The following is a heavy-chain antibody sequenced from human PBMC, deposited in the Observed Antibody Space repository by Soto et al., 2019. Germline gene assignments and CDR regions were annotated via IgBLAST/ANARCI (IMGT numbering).Heavy chain of an antibody. D-gene: IGHD3-3*01. CDR1: GFTFSRYS. J-gene: IGHJ4*02. CDR2: ISSSSSTI. CDR3: ARDKKTVYDFWSGYYEPFDY. Sequence: ESGGGLVQPGGSLRLSCAASGFTFSRYSMNWVRQAPGKGLEWVSYISSSSSTIYYADSVKGRFTISRDNAKNSLYLQMNSLRAEDTAVYYCARDKKTVYDFWSGYYEPFDYWGQGTLVTVSS. V-gene: IGHV3-48*01.